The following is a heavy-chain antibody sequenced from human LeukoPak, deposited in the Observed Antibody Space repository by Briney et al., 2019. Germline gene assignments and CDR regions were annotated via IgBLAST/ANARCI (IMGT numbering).Heavy chain of an antibody. CDR2: ISGSGGST. D-gene: IGHD3-10*01. CDR3: AKAVTMVRGVIPNYYFDY. Sequence: GGSLRLSCAASGFTFSSYGMSWVRQAPGKGLEWVSAISGSGGSTYYADSVKGRFTISRDNSKNTLYLQMNSLRAEDTAVYYCAKAVTMVRGVIPNYYFDYWGQGTLVTVSS. V-gene: IGHV3-23*01. CDR1: GFTFSSYG. J-gene: IGHJ4*02.